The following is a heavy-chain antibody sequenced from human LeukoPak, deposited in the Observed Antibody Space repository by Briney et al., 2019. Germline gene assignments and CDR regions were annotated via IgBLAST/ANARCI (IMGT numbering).Heavy chain of an antibody. J-gene: IGHJ4*02. CDR2: IYYSGST. D-gene: IGHD4-23*01. Sequence: PSDLRSLTCTCNGVSMSKYECRWIRQPPGKELEWIGYIYYSGSTNYNPSLKSRVTISVDTSKNQFSLKLSSVTAADTAVYYCARESAFGGSYYFDYWGQGTLVTVSS. CDR3: ARESAFGGSYYFDY. CDR1: GVSMSKYE. V-gene: IGHV4-59*01.